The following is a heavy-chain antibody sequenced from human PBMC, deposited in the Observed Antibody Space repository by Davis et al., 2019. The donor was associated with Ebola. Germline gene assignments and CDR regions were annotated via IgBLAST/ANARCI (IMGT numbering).Heavy chain of an antibody. Sequence: PGGSLRLSCAASGFTFSSYAMSWVRQAPGKGLEWVSAISGSGGSTYYADSVKGRFTISRDNSKNTLYLQMNSLRAEDTAVYYCAKPAETSNIVVVPAANYDYWGQGTLVTVSS. D-gene: IGHD2-2*01. J-gene: IGHJ4*02. CDR1: GFTFSSYA. V-gene: IGHV3-23*01. CDR2: ISGSGGST. CDR3: AKPAETSNIVVVPAANYDY.